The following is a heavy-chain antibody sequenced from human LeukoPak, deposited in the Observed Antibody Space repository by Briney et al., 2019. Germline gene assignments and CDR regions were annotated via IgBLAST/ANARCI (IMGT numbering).Heavy chain of an antibody. D-gene: IGHD5-18*01. V-gene: IGHV3-7*01. CDR3: ARDYLEGYSYGLYYFDY. CDR1: GFTFSNYA. J-gene: IGHJ4*02. Sequence: GGSLRLSCAASGFTFSNYAMTWVRQAPGKGLEWVANIKQDGSEKYYVDSVKGRFTISRDNAKNSLYLQMNSLRAEDTAVYYCARDYLEGYSYGLYYFDYWGQGTLVTVSS. CDR2: IKQDGSEK.